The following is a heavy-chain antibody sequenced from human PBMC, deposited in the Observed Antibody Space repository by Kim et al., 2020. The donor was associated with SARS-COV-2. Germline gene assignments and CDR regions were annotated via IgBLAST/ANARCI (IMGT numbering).Heavy chain of an antibody. J-gene: IGHJ4*02. CDR3: ATWLQSHFDY. Sequence: GGSLRLSCRASGFAFSNYAMMWVRQTPAKGLEWVATIDGPTTNTHYPDSVKGRFTISRDNSQNTVYLHMSSLRAEDSAIYYCATWLQSHFDYWGQGTLVTVSS. CDR1: GFAFSNYA. V-gene: IGHV3-23*01. D-gene: IGHD5-12*01. CDR2: IDGPTTNT.